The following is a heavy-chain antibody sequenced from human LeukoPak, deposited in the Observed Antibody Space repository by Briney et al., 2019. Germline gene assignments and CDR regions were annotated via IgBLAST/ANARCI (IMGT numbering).Heavy chain of an antibody. Sequence: GGSLRLSCAASGSTFSSYGIHWVRQALGKGLEWVADISYDGSNKYYADSVKGRFTISGDNSTNTLYLLMNSLRAEDTAVYYCSKPPSHCSGTSCYLDYWGQGILSPSPQ. CDR2: ISYDGSNK. V-gene: IGHV3-30*18. CDR3: SKPPSHCSGTSCYLDY. CDR1: GSTFSSYG. D-gene: IGHD2-2*01. J-gene: IGHJ4*02.